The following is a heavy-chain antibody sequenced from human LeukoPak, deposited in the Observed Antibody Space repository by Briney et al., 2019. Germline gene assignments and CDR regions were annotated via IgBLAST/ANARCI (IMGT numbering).Heavy chain of an antibody. CDR1: GYRFTSYW. D-gene: IGHD3-3*01. Sequence: GESLKISCKGFGYRFTSYWIGWVRQMPGKGLEWMGIIFPGDSDTRYSPSFQGQVTISADKSISTAYLQWSSLKASDTAMYYCARRITIFGVVTQYYFDNWGQGTLVTVSS. J-gene: IGHJ4*02. V-gene: IGHV5-51*01. CDR3: ARRITIFGVVTQYYFDN. CDR2: IFPGDSDT.